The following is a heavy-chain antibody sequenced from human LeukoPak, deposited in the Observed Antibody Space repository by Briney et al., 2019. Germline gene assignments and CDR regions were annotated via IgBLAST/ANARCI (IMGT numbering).Heavy chain of an antibody. CDR2: IYTSGST. J-gene: IGHJ5*02. CDR3: ARASRYCTGSSCYHWLDL. D-gene: IGHD2-15*01. CDR1: GGSISSGSFY. V-gene: IGHV4-61*02. Sequence: PSETLSLTCTVSGGSISSGSFYWNWIRQPAGKGLEWIGRIYTSGSTNYNPSLKSRGTISVDTSKNQFSLKLSSVTAADTAVYYCARASRYCTGSSCYHWLDLWGQGTLVTVSS.